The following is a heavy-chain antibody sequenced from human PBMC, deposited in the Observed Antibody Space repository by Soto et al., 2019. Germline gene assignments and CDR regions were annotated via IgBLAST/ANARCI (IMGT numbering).Heavy chain of an antibody. V-gene: IGHV4-59*01. CDR2: IYYSGST. Sequence: QVQLQESGPGLVKPSETLSLTCTVSGGSISSYYWSWIRQPPGKGLEWIGYIYYSGSTNYNPSLKSRVTISVDTSKNQFSLKLSSVTAADTAVYYCAREAEYSSRGKGAYYYYGMDVWGQGTTVTVSS. CDR3: AREAEYSSRGKGAYYYYGMDV. J-gene: IGHJ6*02. CDR1: GGSISSYY. D-gene: IGHD6-6*01.